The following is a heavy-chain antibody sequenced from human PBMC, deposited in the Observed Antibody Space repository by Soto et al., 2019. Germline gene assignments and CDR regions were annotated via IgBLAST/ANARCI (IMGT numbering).Heavy chain of an antibody. J-gene: IGHJ5*02. CDR1: GLTFSSYS. CDR2: ISSSSSYI. V-gene: IGHV3-21*01. CDR3: ARDLGVVVPAAIPISWFDP. Sequence: GCPRLCSAACGLTFSSYSMTWVRQAPGKGLEWVSSISSSSSYIYYADSVKGRFTISRDNAKNSLYLQMNRLRAQDTAVYYCARDLGVVVPAAIPISWFDPWGQGTLVTVSS. D-gene: IGHD2-2*02.